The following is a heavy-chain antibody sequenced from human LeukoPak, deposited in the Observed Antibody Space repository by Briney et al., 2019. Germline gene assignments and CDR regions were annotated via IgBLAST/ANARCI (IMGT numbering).Heavy chain of an antibody. CDR2: IWYDGSNK. J-gene: IGHJ4*02. Sequence: GGSLRLSCAASGSTFSSYAMTWVRQAPGKGLEWVAVIWYDGSNKYYADSVKGRFTISRDNSKNTLYLQMNSLRAEDTAVYYCARDGGIGGSCYSDYWGQGTLVTVSS. CDR1: GSTFSSYA. V-gene: IGHV3-33*08. D-gene: IGHD2-15*01. CDR3: ARDGGIGGSCYSDY.